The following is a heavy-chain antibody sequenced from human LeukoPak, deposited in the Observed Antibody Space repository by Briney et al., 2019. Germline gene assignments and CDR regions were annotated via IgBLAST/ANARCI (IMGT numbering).Heavy chain of an antibody. D-gene: IGHD4-17*01. CDR3: AKDPNEYGDYNWFDP. Sequence: SETLSLTCTVSGGSISGYYWSWVRQPPGKGLEWIGYIYYSGSTSYNPSLRSRVTISVDTSKNQFSLKLSSVTAADTAIYYCAKDPNEYGDYNWFDPWGQGTLVAVSS. V-gene: IGHV4-59*01. J-gene: IGHJ5*02. CDR1: GGSISGYY. CDR2: IYYSGST.